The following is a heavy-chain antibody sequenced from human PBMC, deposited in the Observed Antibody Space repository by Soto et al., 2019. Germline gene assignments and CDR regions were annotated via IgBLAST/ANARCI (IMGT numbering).Heavy chain of an antibody. V-gene: IGHV4-30-4*01. D-gene: IGHD3-10*01. CDR1: GGSISSDGHW. Sequence: SETLSLTCTVSGGSISSDGHWWSWIRQPPGKGLEWIEYIYYSGNAYYNPSLKSRVTISVDTSKNQFSLRLSSVTAADTAVYYCARYHYGSGSYSLFDYWGHGTLVTVSS. CDR2: IYYSGNA. CDR3: ARYHYGSGSYSLFDY. J-gene: IGHJ4*01.